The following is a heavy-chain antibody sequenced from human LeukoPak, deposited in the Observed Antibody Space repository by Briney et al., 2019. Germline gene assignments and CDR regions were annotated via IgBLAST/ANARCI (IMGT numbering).Heavy chain of an antibody. CDR3: ARDQDGGKYYYESSGYSH. D-gene: IGHD3-22*01. V-gene: IGHV3-21*01. J-gene: IGHJ4*02. Sequence: GGSLRLSCAASGFTFSSYGLNWVRQAPGKELEWVSTISSGGHIYYEDSVKGRFTISRDNAKNSLYLQMNSLRAEDTAVYYCARDQDGGKYYYESSGYSHWGQGILVTVSS. CDR1: GFTFSSYG. CDR2: ISSGGHI.